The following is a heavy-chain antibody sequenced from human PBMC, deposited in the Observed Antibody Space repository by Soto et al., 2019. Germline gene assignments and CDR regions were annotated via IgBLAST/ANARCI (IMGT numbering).Heavy chain of an antibody. CDR1: GGSFSGYY. CDR2: INHSGST. CDR3: ARSRRDGYKRYFDL. Sequence: QVQLQQWGAGLLKPSETLSLTCAVYGGSFSGYYWSWIRQPPGKGLEWIGEINHSGSTNYNPSLGCRGTSSLATSKNQLSRWLRSVTAADKAVYYCARSRRDGYKRYFDLWGRGTLVTVSS. V-gene: IGHV4-34*01. J-gene: IGHJ2*01. D-gene: IGHD5-12*01.